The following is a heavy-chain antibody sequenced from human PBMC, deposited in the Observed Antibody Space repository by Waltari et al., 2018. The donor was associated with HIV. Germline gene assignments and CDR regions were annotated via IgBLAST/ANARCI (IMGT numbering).Heavy chain of an antibody. V-gene: IGHV3-53*01. J-gene: IGHJ1*01. CDR2: VYSGGGT. Sequence: EVRLVESGGGSIQPGGSLRLSCAASGFSVRNNYLSWVRQPPGRGLEWVSVVYSGGGTEYAVSVRGRFTISRDTSGNTLYLQMHSLRAEDTAVYYCAMTPPAGTGGYPGYFQHWGQGTLVTVSS. CDR3: AMTPPAGTGGYPGYFQH. CDR1: GFSVRNNY. D-gene: IGHD2-8*02.